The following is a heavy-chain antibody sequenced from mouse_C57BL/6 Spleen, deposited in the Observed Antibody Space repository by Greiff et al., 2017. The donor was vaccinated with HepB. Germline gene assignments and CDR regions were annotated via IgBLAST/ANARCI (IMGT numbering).Heavy chain of an antibody. D-gene: IGHD3-2*02. V-gene: IGHV5-4*01. Sequence: EVKVEESGGGLVKPGGSLKLSCAASGFTFSSYAMSWVRQTPEKRLEWVATISDGGSYTYYPDNVKGRFTISRDNAKNNLYLQMSHLKSEDTAMYYCAREDSSGPYFDYWGQGTTLTVSS. CDR3: AREDSSGPYFDY. CDR1: GFTFSSYA. CDR2: ISDGGSYT. J-gene: IGHJ2*01.